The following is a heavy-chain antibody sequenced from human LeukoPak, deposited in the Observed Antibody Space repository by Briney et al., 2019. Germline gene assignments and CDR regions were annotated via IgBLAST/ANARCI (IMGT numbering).Heavy chain of an antibody. Sequence: PSETLSLTCAVSGGSISSGGYSWSWIRQPPGKGLEWIGYIYHSGSTYYNPSLKSRVTISVDRSKNQFSLKLSSVTAADTAVYYCARIDTADYSSGWYTGGTHYFDYWGQGTLVTVSS. CDR3: ARIDTADYSSGWYTGGTHYFDY. D-gene: IGHD6-19*01. J-gene: IGHJ4*02. CDR1: GGSISSGGYS. CDR2: IYHSGST. V-gene: IGHV4-30-2*01.